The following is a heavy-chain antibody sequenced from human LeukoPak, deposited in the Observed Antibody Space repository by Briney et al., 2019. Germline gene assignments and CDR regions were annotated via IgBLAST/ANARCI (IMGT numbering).Heavy chain of an antibody. D-gene: IGHD3-10*01. CDR3: AKVLGVRGVMGAFDI. J-gene: IGHJ3*02. CDR2: ISWNSGSI. CDR1: GFTFDDYA. V-gene: IGHV3-9*01. Sequence: PGRSLRLSCAASGFTFDDYAMHWVRQAPGKGLEWVSGISWNSGSIGYADSVKGRFTISRDNAKNSLYLQMNSLRAEDTALYYCAKVLGVRGVMGAFDIWGQGTMVTVSS.